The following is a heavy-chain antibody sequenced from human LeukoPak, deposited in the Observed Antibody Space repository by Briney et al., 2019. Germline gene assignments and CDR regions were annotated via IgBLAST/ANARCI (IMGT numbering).Heavy chain of an antibody. D-gene: IGHD2-21*01. V-gene: IGHV1-69*04. CDR2: IIPILGIA. Sequence: SVKVSCKASGGTFSSYAISWVRQAPGQGLEWMGRIIPILGIANYAQKFQGRVTITADKSTSTAYMELSSLRSEDTAVYYCATTIVVVIAFDYWGQGTLVTVSS. CDR3: ATTIVVVIAFDY. CDR1: GGTFSSYA. J-gene: IGHJ4*02.